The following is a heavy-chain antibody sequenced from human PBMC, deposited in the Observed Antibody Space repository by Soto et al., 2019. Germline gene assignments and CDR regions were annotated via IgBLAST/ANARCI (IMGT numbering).Heavy chain of an antibody. CDR2: IYYSGST. D-gene: IGHD4-17*01. V-gene: IGHV4-30-4*01. CDR1: GGSISSGDYY. CDR3: ARDPRVYGDYGKYYYYGMEV. J-gene: IGHJ6*02. Sequence: SETLSLTCTVSGGSISSGDYYWSWIRQPPGKGLEWIGYIYYSGSTYYNPSLKSRVTISVDTSKNQFSLKLSSVTAADTAVYYCARDPRVYGDYGKYYYYGMEVWGQGTTVTVSS.